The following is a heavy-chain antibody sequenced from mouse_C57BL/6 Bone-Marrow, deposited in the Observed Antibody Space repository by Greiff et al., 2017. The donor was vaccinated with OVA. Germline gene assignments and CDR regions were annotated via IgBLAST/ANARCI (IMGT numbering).Heavy chain of an antibody. D-gene: IGHD1-1*01. CDR1: GFTFSNYW. V-gene: IGHV6-3*01. J-gene: IGHJ3*01. CDR2: IRLKSDNYAT. Sequence: EVKLMESGGGLVQPGGSMKLSCVASGFTFSNYWMNWVRQSPEKGLEWVAQIRLKSDNYATHYAESVKGRFTISRDDSKSSVYLQMNNLRAEDTGIYYCPRTHYDGSPFAYWGQGTLVTVSA. CDR3: PRTHYDGSPFAY.